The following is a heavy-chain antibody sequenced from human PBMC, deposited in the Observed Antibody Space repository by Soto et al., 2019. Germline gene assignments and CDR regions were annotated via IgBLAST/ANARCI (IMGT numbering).Heavy chain of an antibody. V-gene: IGHV3-23*01. D-gene: IGHD1-20*01. J-gene: IGHJ6*02. CDR2: ISGSGGST. Sequence: GGSLRLSCAASGFTFSSYAMSWVRQAPGKGLEWVSAISGSGGSTYYADSVKGRFTISRDNSKNTLYLQMNSLRAEDTAVYYCAKDGSYKEDRTQVGYYYGMDVWGQGTTVTVSS. CDR3: AKDGSYKEDRTQVGYYYGMDV. CDR1: GFTFSSYA.